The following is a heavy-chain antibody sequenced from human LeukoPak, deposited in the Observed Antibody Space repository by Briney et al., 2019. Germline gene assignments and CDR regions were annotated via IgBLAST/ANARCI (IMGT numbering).Heavy chain of an antibody. V-gene: IGHV3-33*01. Sequence: GRSLRLSCAASGFTFSSYGMHWVRQAPAKGLEWVAVIWYDGSNKYYADPVKRRFTISRDNSKNTLYLQMNTLRAEDTAVYYWASASSYGYQHGEYWGQGTLVTVSS. J-gene: IGHJ4*02. D-gene: IGHD5-18*01. CDR2: IWYDGSNK. CDR3: ASASSYGYQHGEY. CDR1: GFTFSSYG.